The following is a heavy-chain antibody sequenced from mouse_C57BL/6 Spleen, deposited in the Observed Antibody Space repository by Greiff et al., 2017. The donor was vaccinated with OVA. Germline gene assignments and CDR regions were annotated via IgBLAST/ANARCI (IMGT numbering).Heavy chain of an antibody. Sequence: QVQLQQSGAELVRPGASVKMSCKASGYTFPSYNMHWVKQTPSQGLEWIGAIYPGNGDTSYNQKFKGKATLTVDKSSSTAYMQLSSLTSEDSAVYFCARDYGSRFFDVWGTGTTVTVSS. V-gene: IGHV1-12*01. CDR2: IYPGNGDT. CDR3: ARDYGSRFFDV. CDR1: GYTFPSYN. J-gene: IGHJ1*03. D-gene: IGHD1-1*01.